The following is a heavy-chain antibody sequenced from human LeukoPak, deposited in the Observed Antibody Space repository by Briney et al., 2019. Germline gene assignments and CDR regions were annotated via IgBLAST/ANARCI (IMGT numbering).Heavy chain of an antibody. J-gene: IGHJ4*02. CDR2: IYYSGST. Sequence: SETLSLACTVSGGSISSSSYYWGWIRQPPGKGLEWIGSIYYSGSTYYNPSLKSRVTISVDTSKNQFSLKLTSVTAADTAVYYCASPLGYCSSTNCYGDYWGQGTLVTVSS. V-gene: IGHV4-39*01. D-gene: IGHD2-2*01. CDR3: ASPLGYCSSTNCYGDY. CDR1: GGSISSSSYY.